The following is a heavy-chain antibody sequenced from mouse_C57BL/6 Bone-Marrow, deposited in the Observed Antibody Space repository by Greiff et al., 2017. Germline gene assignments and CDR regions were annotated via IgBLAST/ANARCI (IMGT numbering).Heavy chain of an antibody. CDR1: GFSFNTYA. Sequence: GGGLVQPKGSLKLSCAASGFSFNTYAMNWVRQAPGKGLEWVARIRSKSNNYATYYADSVKDRFTISRDDSESILYLQMNNLKTEDTAMYYCVTPGTWFAYWGQGTLVTVSA. CDR3: VTPGTWFAY. J-gene: IGHJ3*01. V-gene: IGHV10-1*01. CDR2: IRSKSNNYAT. D-gene: IGHD4-1*01.